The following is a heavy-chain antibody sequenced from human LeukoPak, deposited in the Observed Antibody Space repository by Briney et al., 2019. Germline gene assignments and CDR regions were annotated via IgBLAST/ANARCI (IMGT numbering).Heavy chain of an antibody. CDR3: ARVARRQQLAYGMDV. J-gene: IGHJ6*02. D-gene: IGHD6-13*01. Sequence: PGGSLRPSCAASGFTFSSYWMHWVRQAPGKGLVWVSRINSDGSSTSYADSVKGRFTISRDNAKNTLYLQMNSLRAEDTAVYYCARVARRQQLAYGMDVWGQGTTVTVSS. V-gene: IGHV3-74*01. CDR2: INSDGSST. CDR1: GFTFSSYW.